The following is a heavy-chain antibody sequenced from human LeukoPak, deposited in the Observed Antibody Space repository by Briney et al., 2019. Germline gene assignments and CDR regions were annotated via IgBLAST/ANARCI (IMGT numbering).Heavy chain of an antibody. CDR2: ISTTATSYAT. J-gene: IGHJ4*02. V-gene: IGHV3-73*01. D-gene: IGHD6-13*01. CDR1: GFTFSDSA. CDR3: SRHEYSSTWYEDY. Sequence: GGSLRLSCAASGFTFSDSAMHWVRQASGKGLEWVGRISTTATSYATAYAASVKGRFTISRDDSKNTAYLQMSSLKTEDTAVYYCSRHEYSSTWYEDYWGQGTLVTVSS.